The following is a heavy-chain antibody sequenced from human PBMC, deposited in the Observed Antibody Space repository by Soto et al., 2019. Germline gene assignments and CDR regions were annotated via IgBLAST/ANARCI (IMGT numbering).Heavy chain of an antibody. D-gene: IGHD2-2*01. V-gene: IGHV4-39*01. CDR1: GGSISSSSYY. Sequence: PSETLSLTCTVPGGSISSSSYYWGWIRQPPGKGLEWIGSIYYSGSTYYNPSLKSRVTISVDTSKNQFSLKLSSVTAADTAVYYCARRTYDYQLLFHYYYGMDVWGQGTTVTVSS. CDR2: IYYSGST. J-gene: IGHJ6*02. CDR3: ARRTYDYQLLFHYYYGMDV.